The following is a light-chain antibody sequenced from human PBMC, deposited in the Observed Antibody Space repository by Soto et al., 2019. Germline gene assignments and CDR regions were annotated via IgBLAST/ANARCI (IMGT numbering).Light chain of an antibody. V-gene: IGLV2-8*01. J-gene: IGLJ1*01. CDR1: SSDIGGYNS. CDR3: SSYTDTKSLV. Sequence: QSALAQSPSASGSPGQSVTISCTGTSSDIGGYNSVSWYQQHPGKAPKVMIYDVTKRPSGVPDRFSGSKSGNTASLTVSALQAEDEADYYCSSYTDTKSLVFGIGTKVTVL. CDR2: DVT.